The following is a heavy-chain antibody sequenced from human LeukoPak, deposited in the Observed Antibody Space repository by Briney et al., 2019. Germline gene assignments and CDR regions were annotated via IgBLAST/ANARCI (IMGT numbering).Heavy chain of an antibody. CDR3: ARVIGYSYGKAPGYLDY. V-gene: IGHV4-4*07. CDR1: GGSISSYY. J-gene: IGHJ4*02. CDR2: TYTSGST. D-gene: IGHD5-18*01. Sequence: SETLSLTCTVSGGSISSYYWSWIRQPAGKGLEWIGRTYTSGSTNYNPSLKSRVTMSVDTSKNQFSLKLSSVTAADTAVYYCARVIGYSYGKAPGYLDYWGQGTLVTVSS.